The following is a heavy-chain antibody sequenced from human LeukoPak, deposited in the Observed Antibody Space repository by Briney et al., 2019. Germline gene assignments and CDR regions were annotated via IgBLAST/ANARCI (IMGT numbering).Heavy chain of an antibody. J-gene: IGHJ3*02. CDR2: IYTSGST. D-gene: IGHD6-6*01. V-gene: IGHV4-4*07. Sequence: SETLSLTCPVSGGSISSYYWSWIRQPAGKGLEWIGRIYTSGSTNYNPSLKSRVTMSVDTSKNQFSLKLSSVTAADTAVYYCARDRPNSDAFDIWGQGTMVTVSS. CDR1: GGSISSYY. CDR3: ARDRPNSDAFDI.